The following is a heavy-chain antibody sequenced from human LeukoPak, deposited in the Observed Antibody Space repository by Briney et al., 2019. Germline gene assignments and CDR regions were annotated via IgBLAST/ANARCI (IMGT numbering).Heavy chain of an antibody. Sequence: SETLSLTCTVSGYSTSSGYYWGWIRQPPGKGLEWIGSIYHSGSTYYNPSLKSRVTISVDTSKNQFSLKLSSVTAADTAVYYCARPRGGYSYGYFDYWGQGTLVTVSS. CDR3: ARPRGGYSYGYFDY. CDR2: IYHSGST. CDR1: GYSTSSGYY. D-gene: IGHD5-18*01. J-gene: IGHJ4*02. V-gene: IGHV4-38-2*02.